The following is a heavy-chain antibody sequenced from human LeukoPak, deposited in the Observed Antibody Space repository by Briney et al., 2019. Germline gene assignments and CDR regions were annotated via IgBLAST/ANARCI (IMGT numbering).Heavy chain of an antibody. J-gene: IGHJ4*02. CDR2: INSNSGGT. CDR1: GYTFTGYY. D-gene: IGHD5-12*01. V-gene: IGHV1-2*02. CDR3: ARQGDYDYVLDY. Sequence: ASVRVSCKASGYTFTGYYIHWVRQAPGQGLEWMGWINSNSGGTNYALKFQGRVTMTRDTSIRTVYMELSSLTSDDTAVYYCARQGDYDYVLDYWGQGTLVTVPS.